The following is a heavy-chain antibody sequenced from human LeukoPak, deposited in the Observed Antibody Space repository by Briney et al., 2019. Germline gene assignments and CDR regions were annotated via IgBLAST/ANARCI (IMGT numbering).Heavy chain of an antibody. Sequence: GRSLRLSCTASGFTFGDYAMSWVRQAPGKGLEWVGFIRSKAYGGTKEYAASVKGRFTISSDDSKSIAYLQMNSLKTEDTAVYYCTRAIKRQSTMIVVVIGEEDAFNIWGQGTMVTVSS. CDR2: IRSKAYGGTK. V-gene: IGHV3-49*04. CDR3: TRAIKRQSTMIVVVIGEEDAFNI. CDR1: GFTFGDYA. J-gene: IGHJ3*02. D-gene: IGHD3-22*01.